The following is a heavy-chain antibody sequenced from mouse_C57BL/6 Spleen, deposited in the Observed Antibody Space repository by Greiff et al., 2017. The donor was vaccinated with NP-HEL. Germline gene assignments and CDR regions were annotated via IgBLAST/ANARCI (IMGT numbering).Heavy chain of an antibody. J-gene: IGHJ4*01. V-gene: IGHV3-6*01. CDR1: GYSITSGYY. CDR2: ISYDGSN. Sequence: DVKLQESGPGLVKPSQSLSLTCSVTGYSITSGYYWNWIRQFPGNKLEWMGYISYDGSNNYNPSLKNRISITRDTSKNQFFLKLNSVTTEDTATYYCAQRGGAMDYWGQGTSVTVSS. CDR3: AQRGGAMDY.